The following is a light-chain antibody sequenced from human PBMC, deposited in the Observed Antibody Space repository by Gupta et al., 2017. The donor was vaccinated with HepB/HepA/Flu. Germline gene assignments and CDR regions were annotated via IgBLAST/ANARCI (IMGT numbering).Light chain of an antibody. CDR1: QAIANY. V-gene: IGKV1-33*01. CDR3: QQLDDVPIS. CDR2: AAS. J-gene: IGKJ5*01. Sequence: DIQLTQSPSSLYAFVGDRVTITCQASQAIANYLNWYQQKPGKAPKLLIHAASNLETGVPSRFSGSGSGTDFSFTITSLQPEDVATYYCQQLDDVPISFGQGTRLDIK.